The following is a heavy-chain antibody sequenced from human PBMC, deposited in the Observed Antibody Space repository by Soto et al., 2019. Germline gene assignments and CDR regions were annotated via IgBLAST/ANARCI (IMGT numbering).Heavy chain of an antibody. CDR2: IGSSGSTI. V-gene: IGHV3-48*03. D-gene: IGHD6-6*01. CDR3: ARATYSSSYYFDS. Sequence: GGSLRLSCAASGFTFSSFEMNWVRQAPRKGLEWVSKIGSSGSTIWYADSVKGRFTISRDNAKNSLYLQMNSLRGEDTAVYYCARATYSSSYYFDSWGQGTLVTVSS. J-gene: IGHJ4*02. CDR1: GFTFSSFE.